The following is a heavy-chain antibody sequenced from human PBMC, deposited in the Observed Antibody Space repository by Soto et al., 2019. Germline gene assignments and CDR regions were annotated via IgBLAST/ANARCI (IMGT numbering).Heavy chain of an antibody. CDR1: GFTFRSYV. V-gene: IGHV3-33*01. D-gene: IGHD3-16*01. J-gene: IGHJ1*01. CDR2: TWFEGSDK. Sequence: QVHLVESGGGLVRLGRSWRFSCVGWGFTFRSYVIPGVGQPPGKGREWVALTWFEGSDKYSGDSVRGRFTISRDNSRNTVDLQMDSLRLEDTALYYCARGGTTGGLDVWGQGTLVSVS. CDR3: ARGGTTGGLDV.